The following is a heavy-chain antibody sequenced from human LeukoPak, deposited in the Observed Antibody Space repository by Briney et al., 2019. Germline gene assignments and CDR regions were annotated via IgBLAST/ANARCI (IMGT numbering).Heavy chain of an antibody. V-gene: IGHV3-11*01. CDR3: ARSRSSGYYWTRNYAFDI. D-gene: IGHD3-22*01. Sequence: GGSLRLSCAASGFTFSDYYMNWIRQAPGKGLEWVSYISSSGSTIYYADSVKGRFTISRDYAKNSLYLQMNSLRAEDTAVYYCARSRSSGYYWTRNYAFDIWGQGTMVTVSS. J-gene: IGHJ3*02. CDR1: GFTFSDYY. CDR2: ISSSGSTI.